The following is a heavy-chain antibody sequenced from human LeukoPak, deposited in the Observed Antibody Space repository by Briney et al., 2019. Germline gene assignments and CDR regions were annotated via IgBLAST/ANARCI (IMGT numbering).Heavy chain of an antibody. V-gene: IGHV4-34*01. CDR2: INHSGRT. D-gene: IGHD4-17*01. CDR3: AREEYTVTTWGDAFDI. J-gene: IGHJ3*02. Sequence: SETLSLTCAVYGGSFIGYYWSWVRQPPGKGLEWIGEINHSGRTNYNPSLKSRVTISVDTAKNQFSLKLSSVTAADTAVYYCAREEYTVTTWGDAFDIWGQGTMVTVSS. CDR1: GGSFIGYY.